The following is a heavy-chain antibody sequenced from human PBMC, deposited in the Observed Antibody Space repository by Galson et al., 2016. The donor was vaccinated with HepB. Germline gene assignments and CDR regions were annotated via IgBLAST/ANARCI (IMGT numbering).Heavy chain of an antibody. Sequence: SLRLSCAASGFTFSTYEMTWVRQAPGKGLEWVSYISTSGRNIYYAESVKGRFTISRDNAKNSLYLQMNSLRAEDTAIYYCVMGNGGWPDYWGQGTLVTVSS. CDR3: VMGNGGWPDY. CDR1: GFTFSTYE. CDR2: ISTSGRNI. V-gene: IGHV3-48*03. D-gene: IGHD6-19*01. J-gene: IGHJ4*02.